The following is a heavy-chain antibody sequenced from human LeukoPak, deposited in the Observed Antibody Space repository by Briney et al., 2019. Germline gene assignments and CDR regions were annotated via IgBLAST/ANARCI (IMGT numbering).Heavy chain of an antibody. D-gene: IGHD6-19*01. Sequence: ASETLSLTCTVSGVSIRGDTYYWGWTRQPPGKGLEWIGNYHIGNTYYNPSLKSRVTISEDTSKNQFSLRVNSVTAADTAVYYCARLWDSTGLYFYYYMDVWGEGTTVTVSS. CDR1: GVSIRGDTYY. CDR2: YHIGNT. J-gene: IGHJ6*03. CDR3: ARLWDSTGLYFYYYMDV. V-gene: IGHV4-39*01.